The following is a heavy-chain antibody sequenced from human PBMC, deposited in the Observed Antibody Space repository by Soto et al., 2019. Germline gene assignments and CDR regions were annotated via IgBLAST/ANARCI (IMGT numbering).Heavy chain of an antibody. CDR1: GFTFRSYA. V-gene: IGHV3-30-3*01. J-gene: IGHJ6*02. D-gene: IGHD1-20*01. CDR2: ISYDGSNK. CDR3: ARPYNWNYLMDV. Sequence: QVQLVESGGGVVQPGRSLRLSCAASGFTFRSYAMHWVRQAPGKGLEWVAAISYDGSNKYYADSVKGRFTISRDNSKNTLYLQMTSLRAEDTAVYYCARPYNWNYLMDVWGQGTTVTVSS.